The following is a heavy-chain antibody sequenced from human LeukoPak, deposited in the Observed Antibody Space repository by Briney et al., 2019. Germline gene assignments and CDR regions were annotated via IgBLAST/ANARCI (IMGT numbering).Heavy chain of an antibody. J-gene: IGHJ4*02. CDR3: ARTFYGDYALDY. CDR2: INPSGGST. D-gene: IGHD4-17*01. V-gene: IGHV1-46*01. CDR1: GYTFTSYY. Sequence: ASVKVSCKASGYTFTSYYMHWVRQAPGQGLEWMGIINPSGGSTSYAQKFQGRVTMTRDTSTSTVYIELSSLRSEDTAVYYCARTFYGDYALDYWGQGTLVTVSS.